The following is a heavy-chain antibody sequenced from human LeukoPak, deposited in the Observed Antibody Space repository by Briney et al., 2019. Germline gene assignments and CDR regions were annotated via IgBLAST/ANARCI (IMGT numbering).Heavy chain of an antibody. Sequence: GGSLRLSCAASGFSFSNYAMGWVPQAPGKGLEGVSGVSGSGRSTYYADSVKGRFTISRDNSTNTVYLQMSSLRAEDTAVYYCAKSNGYRVYNWFDPWGQGTLVTVSS. CDR1: GFSFSNYA. V-gene: IGHV3-23*01. CDR2: VSGSGRST. CDR3: AKSNGYRVYNWFDP. J-gene: IGHJ5*02. D-gene: IGHD6-13*01.